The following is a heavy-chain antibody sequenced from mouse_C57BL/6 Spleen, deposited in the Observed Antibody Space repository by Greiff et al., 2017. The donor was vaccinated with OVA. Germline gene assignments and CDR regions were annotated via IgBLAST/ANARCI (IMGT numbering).Heavy chain of an antibody. CDR1: GYTFTDHT. CDR3: ERAIYDGYWDY. J-gene: IGHJ2*01. D-gene: IGHD2-3*01. CDR2: IYPRDGST. Sequence: QVQLQQSDAELVKPGASVKISCKVSGYTFTDHTIHWMKQRPEQGLEWIGYIYPRDGSTKYNEKFKGKATLTADKSSSTSYMQLNSMTSEDSAVYLCERAIYDGYWDYWGQGTTLTVSS. V-gene: IGHV1-78*01.